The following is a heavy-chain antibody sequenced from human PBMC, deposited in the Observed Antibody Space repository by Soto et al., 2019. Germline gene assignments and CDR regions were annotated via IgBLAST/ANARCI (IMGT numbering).Heavy chain of an antibody. CDR3: ARDRGAQIVDY. V-gene: IGHV1-18*01. CDR1: GYTFTSYG. Sequence: QVQLVQSGAEVKKPGASVKVSCKASGYTFTSYGITWVRQATGQGLEWMGGISAYNGNTKYAQKLQGRVTMTADTSTSTAYMELRRLRSDDTAVYYCARDRGAQIVDYWGQGTLGTVSS. D-gene: IGHD3-10*01. J-gene: IGHJ4*02. CDR2: ISAYNGNT.